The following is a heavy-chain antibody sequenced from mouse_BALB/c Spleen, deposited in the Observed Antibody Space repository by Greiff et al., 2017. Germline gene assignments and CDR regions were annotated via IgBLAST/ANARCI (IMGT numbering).Heavy chain of an antibody. CDR2: IWAGGST. J-gene: IGHJ1*01. D-gene: IGHD2-14*01. CDR1: GFSLTSYG. CDR3: ARDRYDGDWYFDV. V-gene: IGHV2-9*02. Sequence: VKLVESGPGLVAPSQSLSITCTVSGFSLTSYGVHWVRQPPGKGLEWLGVIWAGGSTNYNSALMSRLSISKDNSKSQVFLKMNSLQTDDTAMYYCARDRYDGDWYFDVWGAGTTVTVSS.